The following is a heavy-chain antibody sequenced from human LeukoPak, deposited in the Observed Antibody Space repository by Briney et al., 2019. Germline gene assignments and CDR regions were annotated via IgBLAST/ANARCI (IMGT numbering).Heavy chain of an antibody. CDR2: ISSSSSYI. D-gene: IGHD7-27*01. J-gene: IGHJ4*02. CDR3: ARIQTGDQSDY. CDR1: GFTFSSYS. V-gene: IGHV3-21*01. Sequence: GGSLRLSCAASGFTFSSYSMNWVRQAPGKGLEWVSSISSSSSYIYYADPVKGRFTISRDNAKNSLYLQMNSLRAEDTAVYYCARIQTGDQSDYWGQGTLVTVSS.